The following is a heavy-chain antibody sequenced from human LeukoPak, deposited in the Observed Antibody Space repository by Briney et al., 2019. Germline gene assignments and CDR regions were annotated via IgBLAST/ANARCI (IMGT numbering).Heavy chain of an antibody. Sequence: PSETLSLTCTVSNDSISSYFWSWIRQPPGKGLEWIWYIYYSGSTNYNPSLKSRVTISVDTSKNQFSLKLSSVTAADTAVYYCARVSDFWSGRTYFDYWGQEPWSPSPQ. D-gene: IGHD3-3*01. CDR1: NDSISSYF. J-gene: IGHJ4*01. CDR3: ARVSDFWSGRTYFDY. V-gene: IGHV4-59*01. CDR2: IYYSGST.